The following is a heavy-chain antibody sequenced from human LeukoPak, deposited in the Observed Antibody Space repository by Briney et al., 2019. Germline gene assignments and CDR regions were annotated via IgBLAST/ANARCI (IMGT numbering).Heavy chain of an antibody. J-gene: IGHJ6*03. D-gene: IGHD2-2*01. CDR1: GGSIRSTTYY. CDR2: IYYSGNT. V-gene: IGHV4-39*07. Sequence: PSETLSLTCSVSGGSIRSTTYYWGWIRQPPGKGLEWIGSIYYSGNTYYSPSLMSRVTISVDTSKNQFSLNLSSVTAADTAVYYCARAPHGQYVFYMDVWGKGTTVTVSS. CDR3: ARAPHGQYVFYMDV.